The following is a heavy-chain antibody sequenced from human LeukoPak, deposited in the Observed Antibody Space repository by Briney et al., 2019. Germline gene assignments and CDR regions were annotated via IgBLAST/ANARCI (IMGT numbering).Heavy chain of an antibody. J-gene: IGHJ6*02. V-gene: IGHV1-69*13. CDR1: GCTFTGYY. Sequence: GASVKVSCKASGCTFTGYYMHWVRQAPGQGLEWMGGIIPIFGTANYAQKFQGRVTITADESTSTAYMELSSLRSEDTAVYYCARERAGVVVVPALRYYYGMDVWGQGTTVTVSS. CDR2: IIPIFGTA. CDR3: ARERAGVVVVPALRYYYGMDV. D-gene: IGHD2-2*01.